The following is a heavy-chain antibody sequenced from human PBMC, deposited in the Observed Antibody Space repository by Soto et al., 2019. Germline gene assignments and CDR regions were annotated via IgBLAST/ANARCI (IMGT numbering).Heavy chain of an antibody. CDR2: ISSSSSTL. CDR3: ARDARYYYGAGSRKAFDY. D-gene: IGHD3-10*01. CDR1: GFTFSSYS. J-gene: IGHJ4*02. Sequence: EVQLVESGGGLVQPGGSLRLSCAASGFTFSSYSMNWVRQAPGQGLEWVSYISSSSSTLYYADAVKGRFTISRDNAKNSLDRQMNSRRDEDTAVYDCARDARYYYGAGSRKAFDYWGQGTLVTVSS. V-gene: IGHV3-48*02.